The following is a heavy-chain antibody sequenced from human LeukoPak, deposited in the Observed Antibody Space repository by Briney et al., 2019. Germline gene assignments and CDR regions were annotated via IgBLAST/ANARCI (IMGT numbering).Heavy chain of an antibody. Sequence: ASVKVSCKASGDTSTDYYTHWVRQAPGQGLEWMGWINPNSGDTKYAQKFQGWVTMTRDTSTSTAYMELSSLKSDGTAMYYCARGDAFDIWGQGTLVTISS. CDR1: GDTSTDYY. J-gene: IGHJ3*02. CDR2: INPNSGDT. V-gene: IGHV1-2*04. CDR3: ARGDAFDI.